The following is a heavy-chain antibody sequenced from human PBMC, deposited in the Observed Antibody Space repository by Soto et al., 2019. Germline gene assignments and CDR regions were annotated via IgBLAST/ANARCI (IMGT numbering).Heavy chain of an antibody. CDR2: LYSAGGT. Sequence: EVQLVESGGGLVQPGGSLRLSCAASAFTVSSNYMTWVRQAPGKGLEWVSLLYSAGGTNYADSVKGRFTISRDNSNNTLYLQMNSLRVEDTAVYYCARDRGYGGMDVWGQGTTVTVS. CDR3: ARDRGYGGMDV. J-gene: IGHJ6*02. CDR1: AFTVSSNY. D-gene: IGHD5-18*01. V-gene: IGHV3-66*01.